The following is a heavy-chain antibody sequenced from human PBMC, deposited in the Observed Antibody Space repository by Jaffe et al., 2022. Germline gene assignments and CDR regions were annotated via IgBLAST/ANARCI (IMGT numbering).Heavy chain of an antibody. CDR3: ARDSLLLGFGELLDY. CDR1: GGSISSGSYY. Sequence: QVQLQESGPGLVKPSQTLSLTCTVSGGSISSGSYYWSWIRQPAGKGLEWIGRIYTSGSTNYNPSLKSRVTISVDTSKNQFSLKLSSVTAADTAVYYCARDSLLLGFGELLDYWGQGTLVTVSS. CDR2: IYTSGST. V-gene: IGHV4-61*02. D-gene: IGHD3-10*01. J-gene: IGHJ4*02.